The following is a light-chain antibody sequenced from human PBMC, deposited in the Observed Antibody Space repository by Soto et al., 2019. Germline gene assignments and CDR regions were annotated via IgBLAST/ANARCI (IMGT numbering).Light chain of an antibody. Sequence: EIVLTQSPGTLSLSPGERATLSCGASQSVNSNSLAWYQQKPGQAPRLLFYAASNRATGVTDRFSGSGSGTDFTLTISRVEPEDFAVYHCQQYGSSPLTFGGGTKVEIK. CDR1: QSVNSNS. CDR3: QQYGSSPLT. V-gene: IGKV3-20*01. J-gene: IGKJ4*01. CDR2: AAS.